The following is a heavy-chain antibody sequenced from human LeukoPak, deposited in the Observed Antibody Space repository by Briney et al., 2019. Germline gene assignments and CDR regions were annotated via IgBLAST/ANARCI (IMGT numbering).Heavy chain of an antibody. CDR3: ARATKESPYSSGWYDY. V-gene: IGHV3-74*01. CDR2: INSDGSST. D-gene: IGHD6-19*01. Sequence: PGGSLRLSCAASGFTFSSYWMHWVRQASGKGLVWVSRINSDGSSTSYADSVKGRSTISRDNAKNTLYLQMNSLRAEDTAVYYCARATKESPYSSGWYDYWGQGTLVTVSS. J-gene: IGHJ4*02. CDR1: GFTFSSYW.